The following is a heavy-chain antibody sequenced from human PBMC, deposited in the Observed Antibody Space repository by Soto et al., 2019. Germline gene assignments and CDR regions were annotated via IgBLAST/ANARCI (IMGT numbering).Heavy chain of an antibody. CDR2: INHSGST. J-gene: IGHJ4*02. CDR1: GGCLSGYY. CDR3: ARFYSSSSSSFDY. V-gene: IGHV4-34*01. Sequence: SETLSITCAVYGGCLSGYYWGGIHQPPGKGLEWIGEINHSGSTNYNPAVKSRVTISVDTSKNQCSTKLSSVTAADTAVYYCARFYSSSSSSFDYWGQGTLLTVSS. D-gene: IGHD6-6*01.